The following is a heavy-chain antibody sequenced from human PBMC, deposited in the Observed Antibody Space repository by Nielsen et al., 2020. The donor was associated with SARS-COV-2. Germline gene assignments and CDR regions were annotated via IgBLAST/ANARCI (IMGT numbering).Heavy chain of an antibody. Sequence: SETLSLTCTVSGGSISSGGYYWSWIRQHPGKGLEWIGYIYYSGSTYYNPSLKSRVTISVDTSKNQFSLKLSSVTAADTAVYYCAREVSTSCYYDYWGQGTLVTVPQ. V-gene: IGHV4-31*03. CDR1: GGSISSGGYY. CDR2: IYYSGST. CDR3: AREVSTSCYYDY. D-gene: IGHD2-2*01. J-gene: IGHJ4*02.